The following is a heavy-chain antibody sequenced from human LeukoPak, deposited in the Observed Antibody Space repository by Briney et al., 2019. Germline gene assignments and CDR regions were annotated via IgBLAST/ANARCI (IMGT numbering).Heavy chain of an antibody. D-gene: IGHD3-22*01. CDR2: IYHSGST. Sequence: PSETLSLTCTVSGYSISSGYYWGWIRQPPGKGLEWIGSIYHSGSTYYNPSLKSRVTISVDTSKNQFSLKLSSVTAADTAVYYCARDPAWYYYDSNGAMGGFDIWGQGTMVTVSS. V-gene: IGHV4-38-2*02. CDR1: GYSISSGYY. J-gene: IGHJ3*02. CDR3: ARDPAWYYYDSNGAMGGFDI.